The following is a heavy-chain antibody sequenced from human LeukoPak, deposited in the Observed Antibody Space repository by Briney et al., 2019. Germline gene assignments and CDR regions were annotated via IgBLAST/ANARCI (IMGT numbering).Heavy chain of an antibody. CDR2: ISASGGST. CDR3: AKVGQNYDILTYYFDY. V-gene: IGHV3-23*01. Sequence: AGGSLRLSCAVSGFTFSSYDMSWVRQAPGKGLEWVSRISASGGSTYYADSVKGRFTISRDTSKNALYLQMNSLRVEDMAVYYCAKVGQNYDILTYYFDYWGQGTLVTAPS. D-gene: IGHD3-9*01. CDR1: GFTFSSYD. J-gene: IGHJ4*02.